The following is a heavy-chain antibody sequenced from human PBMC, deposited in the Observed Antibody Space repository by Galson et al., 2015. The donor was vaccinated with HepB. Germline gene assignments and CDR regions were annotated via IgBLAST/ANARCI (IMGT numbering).Heavy chain of an antibody. J-gene: IGHJ4*02. Sequence: SLRLSCAASGFTFSSYGMHWVRQAPGKGLEWVAFIRYDGSNKYYADSVKGRFTISRDNSKNTLYLQMNSLRAEDTAVYYCAKERAVAGRGPVYFDYWGQGTLVTVSS. V-gene: IGHV3-30*02. CDR2: IRYDGSNK. CDR3: AKERAVAGRGPVYFDY. CDR1: GFTFSSYG. D-gene: IGHD6-19*01.